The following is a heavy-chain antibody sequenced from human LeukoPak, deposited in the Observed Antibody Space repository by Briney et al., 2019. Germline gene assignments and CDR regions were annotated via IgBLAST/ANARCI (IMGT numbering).Heavy chain of an antibody. V-gene: IGHV4-34*01. Sequence: SETLSLTCAVYGGSFSGYYWSWIRQPPGKGLEWIGEINHSGSTNYNPSLESRVTISVVTSKNQYSLKLSSVTAADTAVYYCACGSPLGYCSGGSWYLFDYWGQGTLVTVSS. J-gene: IGHJ4*02. CDR1: GGSFSGYY. CDR3: ACGSPLGYCSGGSWYLFDY. CDR2: INHSGST. D-gene: IGHD2-15*01.